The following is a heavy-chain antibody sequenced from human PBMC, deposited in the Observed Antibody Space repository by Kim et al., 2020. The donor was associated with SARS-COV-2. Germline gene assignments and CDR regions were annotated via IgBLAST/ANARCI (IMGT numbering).Heavy chain of an antibody. D-gene: IGHD6-19*01. V-gene: IGHV1-69*13. CDR3: ARTQKGYDEAVAGTYYYYGMDV. Sequence: SVKVSCKASGGTFSSYAISWVRQAPGQGLEWMGGIIPIFGTANYAQKFQGRVTITADESTSTAYMELSSLRSEDTAVYYCARTQKGYDEAVAGTYYYYGMDVWGQGTTVTVSS. J-gene: IGHJ6*02. CDR2: IIPIFGTA. CDR1: GGTFSSYA.